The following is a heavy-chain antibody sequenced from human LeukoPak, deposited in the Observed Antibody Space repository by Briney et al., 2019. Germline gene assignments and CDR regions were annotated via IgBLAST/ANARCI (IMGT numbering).Heavy chain of an antibody. CDR3: ASGDVTVTNNFDS. D-gene: IGHD4-17*01. CDR2: MNPDSGYA. V-gene: IGHV1-8*01. CDR1: GYTFISYD. Sequence: ASVKVSCKASGYTFISYDINWVRQATGQGLEWMGWMNPDSGYAGYTRKFQGRVTMTRNASISTAYMELSRLRPEDTAVYYCASGDVTVTNNFDSWGQGTPVTVSS. J-gene: IGHJ4*02.